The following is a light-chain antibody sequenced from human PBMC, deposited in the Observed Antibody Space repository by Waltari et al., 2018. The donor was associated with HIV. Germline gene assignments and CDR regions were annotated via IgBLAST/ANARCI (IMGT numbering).Light chain of an antibody. Sequence: SYELTQPSSVSVSPGQTARITCSGDVLPIQFTRWFQQKPGQAPVLIIYKDNERPSGIPERFSGSSSGTTVTLTISGAQVDDEADYYCYSATENNLVFGGGTKLTVL. CDR2: KDN. V-gene: IGLV3-27*01. CDR3: YSATENNLV. J-gene: IGLJ2*01. CDR1: VLPIQF.